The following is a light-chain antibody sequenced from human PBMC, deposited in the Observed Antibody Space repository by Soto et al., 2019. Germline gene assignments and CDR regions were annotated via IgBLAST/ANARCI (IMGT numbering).Light chain of an antibody. Sequence: SYELTQPSSVSVSPGQTARITCSGDVLAKKYARWFQQKPGQAPVLVIYKDSERPSGIPERFSGSSSGTTVTLTISGAQVEDEADYYCYSADDNNHVVFGGGTKVTVL. J-gene: IGLJ2*01. CDR2: KDS. CDR1: VLAKKY. CDR3: YSADDNNHVV. V-gene: IGLV3-27*01.